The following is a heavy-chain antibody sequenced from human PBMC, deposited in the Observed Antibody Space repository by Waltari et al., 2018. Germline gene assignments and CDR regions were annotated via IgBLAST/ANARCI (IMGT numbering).Heavy chain of an antibody. Sequence: QLQLQESGPGLVKPSGTLSLTCAVSGDSVSNSYLWNWVRQAPGKGLEGIGQVHGSGITNYNPSFASRVSLARDTYNNQFSLRLTSATAADTAVYYCARDRGRGLYLDSWGPGTLVTVSP. V-gene: IGHV4-4*02. CDR3: ARDRGRGLYLDS. D-gene: IGHD2-15*01. CDR1: GDSVSNSYL. CDR2: VHGSGIT. J-gene: IGHJ4*02.